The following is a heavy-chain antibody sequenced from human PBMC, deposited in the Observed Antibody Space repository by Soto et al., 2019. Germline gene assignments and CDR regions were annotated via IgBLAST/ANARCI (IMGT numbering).Heavy chain of an antibody. Sequence: QVQLVQSGAEVKKPGSSVKVSCKASGGTFSSYAISWVRQAPGQGLAWMGGIIPIFGKANYAQKFQGRVTITADESTSTGYMELSSLRSEDTAVYDWAREWLAAAGTGWFDPWGQGTLVTVSS. D-gene: IGHD6-13*01. CDR1: GGTFSSYA. V-gene: IGHV1-69*01. CDR3: AREWLAAAGTGWFDP. CDR2: IIPIFGKA. J-gene: IGHJ5*02.